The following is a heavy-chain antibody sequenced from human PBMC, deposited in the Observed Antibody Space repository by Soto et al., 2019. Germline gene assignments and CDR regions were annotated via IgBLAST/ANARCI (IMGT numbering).Heavy chain of an antibody. V-gene: IGHV1-69*13. CDR1: GGTLSSYA. J-gene: IGHJ3*02. D-gene: IGHD1-7*01. CDR2: IIPIFGTA. CDR3: ARDSTVATHAFYI. Sequence: SVKVSCKASGGTLSSYAISWVRQAPGQGLEWMGGIIPIFGTANYAQKFQGRVTITADESTSTAYMELSSLRSEDTAVFYCARDSTVATHAFYIWSQGTMVTVSS.